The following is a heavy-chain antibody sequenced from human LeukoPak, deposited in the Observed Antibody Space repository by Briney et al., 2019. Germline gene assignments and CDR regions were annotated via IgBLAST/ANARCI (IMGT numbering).Heavy chain of an antibody. CDR2: ISSSGTNI. Sequence: GGSLRLSCAASGFTFTSYSMNWVRQAPGKGLEWVSYISSSGTNIYYADSVKGRFTISRDNAKNSLFLQMNSLRVEDTAVYFCASKTNSFSWGQGTLVTVSS. D-gene: IGHD1/OR15-1a*01. J-gene: IGHJ4*01. CDR1: GFTFTSYS. V-gene: IGHV3-48*04. CDR3: ASKTNSFS.